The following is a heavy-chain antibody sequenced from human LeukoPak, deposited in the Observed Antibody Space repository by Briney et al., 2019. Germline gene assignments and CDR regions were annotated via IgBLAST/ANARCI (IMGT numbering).Heavy chain of an antibody. D-gene: IGHD6-13*01. CDR2: SNAGNGNT. J-gene: IGHJ4*02. V-gene: IGHV1-3*02. Sequence: ASVKVSCKASGYTFTSYAMHWVRQAPGQRLEWMGWSNAGNGNTKYSQEFQGGVTITRDTSASTAYMELSSLRSEDMAVYYCARGSRGSSPLVCLDYWGQGTLVTVSS. CDR3: ARGSRGSSPLVCLDY. CDR1: GYTFTSYA.